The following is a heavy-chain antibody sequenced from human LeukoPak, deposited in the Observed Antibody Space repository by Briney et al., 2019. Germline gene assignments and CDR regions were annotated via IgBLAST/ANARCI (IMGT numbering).Heavy chain of an antibody. CDR1: GFTLSSYA. V-gene: IGHV3-23*01. CDR3: AKDPYGSGSYSYSYYFDY. CDR2: ISGSGDTT. Sequence: GGSLRLSCAASGFTLSSYAMSWVRQAPGKGLEWVSVISGSGDTTYYADSVKGRVTISRDNSKNTLYLQMNSLRAEDTAVYYCAKDPYGSGSYSYSYYFDYWGQGTLVTVSS. D-gene: IGHD3-10*01. J-gene: IGHJ4*02.